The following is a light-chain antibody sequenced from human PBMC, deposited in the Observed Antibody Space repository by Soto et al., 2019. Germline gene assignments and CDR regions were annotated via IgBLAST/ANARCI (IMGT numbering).Light chain of an antibody. V-gene: IGLV2-14*01. Sequence: QSALTQPASVSGSPGQSITISCTGTSSDVGFYNYVSWYQQRPGKAPKLMIYEVSNRPSGVSNRFSGSKSGNTASLTISGLQAEDEADYYCSSSTSDNTRVVFGGGTKSPS. CDR2: EVS. CDR3: SSSTSDNTRVV. J-gene: IGLJ2*01. CDR1: SSDVGFYNY.